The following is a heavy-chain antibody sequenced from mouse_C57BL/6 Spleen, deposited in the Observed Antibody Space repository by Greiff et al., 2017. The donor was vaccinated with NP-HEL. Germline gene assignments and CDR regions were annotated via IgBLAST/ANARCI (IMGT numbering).Heavy chain of an antibody. D-gene: IGHD2-12*01. V-gene: IGHV14-4*01. Sequence: EVQLQQSGAELVRPGASVKLSCTASGFNIKDDYMHWVKQRPEQGLEWIGRIDPENGDTEYASKFQGKATITADTSSNTAYLQLSSLTSEDTAVYYCTTGYLRAWFAYWGQGTLVTVSA. J-gene: IGHJ3*01. CDR1: GFNIKDDY. CDR2: IDPENGDT. CDR3: TTGYLRAWFAY.